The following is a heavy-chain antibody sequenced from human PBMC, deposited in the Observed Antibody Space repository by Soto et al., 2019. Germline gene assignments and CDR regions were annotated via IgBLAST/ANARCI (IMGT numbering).Heavy chain of an antibody. CDR1: GGSISSYY. CDR3: ATHTYYYGSGSYPSGMDV. CDR2: IYYSGST. Sequence: SETLSLTCTVSGGSISSYYWSWIRQPPGKGLEWIGYIYYSGSTNYNPSLKSRVTISVDTSKNQFSLKLSSVTAADTAVYYCATHTYYYGSGSYPSGMDVWGQGTRSPSP. J-gene: IGHJ6*02. D-gene: IGHD3-10*01. V-gene: IGHV4-59*01.